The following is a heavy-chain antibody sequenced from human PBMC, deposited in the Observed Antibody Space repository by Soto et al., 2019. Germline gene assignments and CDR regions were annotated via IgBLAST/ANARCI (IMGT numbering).Heavy chain of an antibody. D-gene: IGHD4-17*01. CDR3: ANSYGAGALDV. V-gene: IGHV5-51*01. CDR2: IYPGDSDT. J-gene: IGHJ3*01. Sequence: PGESLKISCKGSGYSFTSYWVVWVRQMPGKGLEWMGIIYPGDSDTRYSPSFQGQVTISADKSITTAYLHWSSLKASDTAMYYCANSYGAGALDVCGQGTMVTVSS. CDR1: GYSFTSYW.